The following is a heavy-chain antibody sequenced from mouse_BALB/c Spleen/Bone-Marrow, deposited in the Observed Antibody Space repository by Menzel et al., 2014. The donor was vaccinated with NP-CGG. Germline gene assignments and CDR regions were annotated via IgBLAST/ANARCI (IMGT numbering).Heavy chain of an antibody. J-gene: IGHJ2*01. CDR3: ARSGSSSGYFDY. D-gene: IGHD1-1*01. V-gene: IGHV5-17*02. CDR1: GFTFSSFA. CDR2: ISSGSSTI. Sequence: EVQLVESGGGLVQPGGSRKLSCAASGFTFSSFAMHWVRQAPEKGLEWVAYISSGSSTIYYADTVMGRFTISRDNPKNTLFMKVTSLRFEDTAMYYCARSGSSSGYFDYWGQGTTLTVSS.